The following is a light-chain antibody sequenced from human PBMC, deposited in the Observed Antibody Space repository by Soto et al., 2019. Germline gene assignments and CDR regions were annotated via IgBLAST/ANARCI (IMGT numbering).Light chain of an antibody. CDR2: ENN. CDR1: SSNIGNNF. V-gene: IGLV1-51*02. CDR3: ATWDSSMTVYV. Sequence: QSVLTQPPSVSAAPGQRVTISCSGSSSNIGNNFVSWYQQLPGTAHKLLIYENNKRPSGIPDRFSGSKSGTSATLGITGLQTGDEADYYCATWDSSMTVYVFGTGTKLTVL. J-gene: IGLJ1*01.